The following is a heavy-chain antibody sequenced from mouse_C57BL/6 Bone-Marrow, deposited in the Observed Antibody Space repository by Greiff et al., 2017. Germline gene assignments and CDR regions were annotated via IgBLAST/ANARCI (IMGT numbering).Heavy chain of an antibody. D-gene: IGHD3-2*02. Sequence: VQLQESGPELVKPGASVKISCKASGYTFTDYYINWVKQRPGQGLEWIGWIFPGSGSTYYNEKFKGKATLTVDKSSSTAYMLLSSLTSEDSAVYFCAREGAPASALLYWGQGTTLTVSS. V-gene: IGHV1-75*01. CDR2: IFPGSGST. CDR1: GYTFTDYY. CDR3: AREGAPASALLY. J-gene: IGHJ2*01.